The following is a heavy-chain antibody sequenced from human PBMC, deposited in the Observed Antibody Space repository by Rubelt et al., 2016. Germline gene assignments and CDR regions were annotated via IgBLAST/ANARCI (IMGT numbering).Heavy chain of an antibody. V-gene: IGHV1-46*01. CDR2: IIPLLDTP. D-gene: IGHD2-2*01. J-gene: IGHJ4*02. CDR1: GYTFTSYY. Sequence: QVQLVQSGAEVKKPGASVKVSCKASGYTFTSYYMHWVRQAPGQGHEWMGRIIPLLDTPSYAQKFQGRVTIGADKSTTTAYMYLSSLRSEDTAIYYCARAGRYDNFDLWGQGTLVSVSS. CDR3: ARAGRYDNFDL.